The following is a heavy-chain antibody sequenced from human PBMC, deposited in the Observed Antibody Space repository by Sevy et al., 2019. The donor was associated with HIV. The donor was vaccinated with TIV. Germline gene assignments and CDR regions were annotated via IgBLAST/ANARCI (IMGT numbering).Heavy chain of an antibody. V-gene: IGHV3-21*01. CDR2: ISSGSSYI. CDR1: GFTFSNYF. CDR3: ARGDNYGSLYYFDY. Sequence: GGSLRLSCAASGFTFSNYFMNWVRQAPGKGLEWVSSISSGSSYILYADSLKGRFTISRDNAKNSLYLHMNSLRAENTAVYYCARGDNYGSLYYFDYWGPGTLVTVSS. D-gene: IGHD3-10*01. J-gene: IGHJ4*02.